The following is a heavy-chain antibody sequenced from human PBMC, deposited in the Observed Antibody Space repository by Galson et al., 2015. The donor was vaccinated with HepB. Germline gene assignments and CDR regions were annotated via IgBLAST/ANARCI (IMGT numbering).Heavy chain of an antibody. D-gene: IGHD2-2*01. J-gene: IGHJ5*02. Sequence: QSGAEVKKPGESLKIPCKGSGYSFTSYWIGWVRQMHWTCLQLMGIIYPGDSDTRYSPSFQGQVTISADKSISTAYLQWSSLKASDTAMYYCAREDCSSTSCYDGWFDPWGQGTLVTVSS. CDR1: GYSFTSYW. CDR2: IYPGDSDT. CDR3: AREDCSSTSCYDGWFDP. V-gene: IGHV5-51*03.